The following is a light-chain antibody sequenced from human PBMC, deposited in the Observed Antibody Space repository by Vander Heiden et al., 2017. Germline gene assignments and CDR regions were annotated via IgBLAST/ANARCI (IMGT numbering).Light chain of an antibody. CDR3: RQSLQTPLT. Sequence: DIVMTQSTLSLPVTPGEPASISCRSSQSPLRCDGYNNLDWYLQNPGQSPQLLIYLGSNRASGVPDRFSGSGSGTDFTLKISRVEAEDVGVYYCRQSLQTPLTFGGGTEVEIK. CDR1: QSPLRCDGYNN. V-gene: IGKV2-28*01. J-gene: IGKJ4*01. CDR2: LGS.